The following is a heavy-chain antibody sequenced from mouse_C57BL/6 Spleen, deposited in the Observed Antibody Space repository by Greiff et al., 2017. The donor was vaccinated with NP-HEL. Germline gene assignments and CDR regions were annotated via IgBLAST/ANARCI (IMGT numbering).Heavy chain of an antibody. CDR2: ISYDGSN. D-gene: IGHD1-1*01. CDR1: GYSITSGYY. V-gene: IGHV3-6*01. CDR3: ARDRAYYGSSPFAY. Sequence: ESGPGLVKPSQSLSLTCSVTGYSITSGYYWNWIRQFPGNKLEWMGYISYDGSNNYNPSLKNRISITRDTSKNQFFLKLNSGTTEDTATYNCARDRAYYGSSPFAYWGQGTLVTVSA. J-gene: IGHJ3*01.